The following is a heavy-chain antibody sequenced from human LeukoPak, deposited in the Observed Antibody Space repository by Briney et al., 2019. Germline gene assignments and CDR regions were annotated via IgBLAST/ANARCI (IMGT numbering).Heavy chain of an antibody. J-gene: IGHJ6*03. CDR2: ISSSGSTI. CDR1: GFTFSSYE. CDR3: SRVYYYMDV. Sequence: TGGSLRLSCAASGFTFSSYEMNWVRQAPGKGLEWVSYISSSGSTIYYADSVKGRLTSSRDNAKNSLYLQMNSLRAEDTAVYYCSRVYYYMDVWGKGTTVTVSS. V-gene: IGHV3-48*03.